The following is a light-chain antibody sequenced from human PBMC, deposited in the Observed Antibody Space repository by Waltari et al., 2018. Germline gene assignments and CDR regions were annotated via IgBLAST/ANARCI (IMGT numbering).Light chain of an antibody. CDR3: AAWDDSLNGWV. CDR1: SSNTGSNT. J-gene: IGLJ3*02. CDR2: GND. V-gene: IGLV1-44*01. Sequence: QAVLTQPPSASGTPGLRVTISCSGRSSNTGSNTGNRHKHLPGRAPKLISYGNDQRPAGVPDRISGSKSGSSASLAINGLQSEDEADYYCAAWDDSLNGWVFGGGTKLTVL.